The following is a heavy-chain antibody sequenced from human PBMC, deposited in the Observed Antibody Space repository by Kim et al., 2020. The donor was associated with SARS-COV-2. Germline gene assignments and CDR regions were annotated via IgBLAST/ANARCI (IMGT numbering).Heavy chain of an antibody. CDR3: ARHPTDYSSKWQVFDY. J-gene: IGHJ4*02. CDR1: GYTFTSSA. D-gene: IGHD6-13*01. V-gene: IGHV7-4-1*02. Sequence: ASVKVSCKASGYTFTSSAMNWVRQAPGQGLEWMGWINTNTGNPTYAQGFTGRFVFSLDTSVSTVYLQISSLKPEDTAVYYCARHPTDYSSKWQVFDYWGQGTLVTVSS. CDR2: INTNTGNP.